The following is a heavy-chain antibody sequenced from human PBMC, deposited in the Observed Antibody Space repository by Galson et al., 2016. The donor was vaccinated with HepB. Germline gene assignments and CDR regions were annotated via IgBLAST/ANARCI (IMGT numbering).Heavy chain of an antibody. CDR3: AKGYGYFDY. Sequence: SLRLPCAASGFSFSNSGMSWVRQAPGRGLEWVSGVTRSGDATHYADFVKGRFTISRDNSKNTLYLQMHSLRVEDTAVYYCAKGYGYFDYWGQGTLVTVSS. CDR2: VTRSGDAT. V-gene: IGHV3-23*01. J-gene: IGHJ4*02. D-gene: IGHD3-22*01. CDR1: GFSFSNSG.